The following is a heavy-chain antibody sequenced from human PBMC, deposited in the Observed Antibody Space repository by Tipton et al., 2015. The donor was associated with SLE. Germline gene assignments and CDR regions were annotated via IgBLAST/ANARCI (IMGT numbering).Heavy chain of an antibody. V-gene: IGHV4-38-2*02. CDR2: IYHSGST. J-gene: IGHJ3*02. Sequence: TLSLTCTVSGYSISSDYYWGWIRQPPGKGLEWIGSIYHSGSTHYNPSLKSRVSISVDTSKNQFSLKLSSVTAADTAVYYCARVPYSSGWTRWAFDIWGQGAMVTVSS. CDR1: GYSISSDYY. CDR3: ARVPYSSGWTRWAFDI. D-gene: IGHD6-19*01.